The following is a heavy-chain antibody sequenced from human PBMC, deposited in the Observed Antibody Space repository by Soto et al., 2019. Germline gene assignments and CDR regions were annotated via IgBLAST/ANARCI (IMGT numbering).Heavy chain of an antibody. D-gene: IGHD6-13*01. Sequence: TLSLTCAVFGGSFSNYFWTWVRQSPGRGLEWIGESRRSGTTSYSPSLKSRVTISIDTSKSQFSLELSSVTAANTAVYYCAGGIAAAWEVLAHWGQGASVPVSS. V-gene: IGHV4-34*01. CDR1: GGSFSNYF. CDR2: SRRSGTT. J-gene: IGHJ5*02. CDR3: AGGIAAAWEVLAH.